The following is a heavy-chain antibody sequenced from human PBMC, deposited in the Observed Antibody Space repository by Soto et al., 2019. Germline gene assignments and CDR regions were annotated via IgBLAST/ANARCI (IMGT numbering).Heavy chain of an antibody. Sequence: EVQLLESGGGLVQPGGSLRLSCAASGFTFSRYAMTWVRQAPGKGPEWVSGISGSGGSTYYADSVKGRFTISRDNSKNTVDLKMDSLRAEDTAVYYCAKDYEPGYSSGWYPYWGQGTLVTVSS. CDR2: ISGSGGST. CDR1: GFTFSRYA. CDR3: AKDYEPGYSSGWYPY. J-gene: IGHJ4*02. V-gene: IGHV3-23*01. D-gene: IGHD6-19*01.